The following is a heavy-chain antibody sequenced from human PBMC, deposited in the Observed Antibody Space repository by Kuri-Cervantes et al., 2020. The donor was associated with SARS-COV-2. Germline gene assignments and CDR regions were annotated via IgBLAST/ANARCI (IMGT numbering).Heavy chain of an antibody. D-gene: IGHD3-22*01. V-gene: IGHV3-30*18. CDR2: ISYDGSNK. Sequence: SCAASGFTFSSYGMHWVRQAPGKGLEWVAVISYDGSNKYYADSVKGRFTISRDNSKNTLYLQMNSLRAEDTAVYYCAKDQSARYYDSSGLFDYWGQGTLVTVSS. J-gene: IGHJ4*02. CDR3: AKDQSARYYDSSGLFDY. CDR1: GFTFSSYG.